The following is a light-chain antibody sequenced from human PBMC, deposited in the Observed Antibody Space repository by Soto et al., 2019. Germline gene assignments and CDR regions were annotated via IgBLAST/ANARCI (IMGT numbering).Light chain of an antibody. J-gene: IGKJ1*01. CDR3: QQSYSSPRT. V-gene: IGKV1-39*01. CDR2: AAS. Sequence: DIQMTQSPSSLSASVGDRVTITCRTSQSVSNYLNWYQQKSGEAPKLLIYAASTLHTGVPSRFSGSGSGTDFTLTISSLQPEDFATYYCQQSYSSPRTFGQGTKVEIK. CDR1: QSVSNY.